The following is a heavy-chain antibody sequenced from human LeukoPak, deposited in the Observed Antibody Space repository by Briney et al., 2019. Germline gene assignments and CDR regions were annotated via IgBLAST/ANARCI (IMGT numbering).Heavy chain of an antibody. Sequence: GESLKISRKGSGYSFTSYWIGWVRQMPGKGLEWMGIIYPGDSDTRYSPSFQGQVTTSADKSISTAYLQWSSLKASDTAMYYCARSLGGGATRYYYYYGMDVWGQGTTVTVSS. V-gene: IGHV5-51*01. CDR1: GYSFTSYW. D-gene: IGHD1-26*01. CDR2: IYPGDSDT. CDR3: ARSLGGGATRYYYYYGMDV. J-gene: IGHJ6*02.